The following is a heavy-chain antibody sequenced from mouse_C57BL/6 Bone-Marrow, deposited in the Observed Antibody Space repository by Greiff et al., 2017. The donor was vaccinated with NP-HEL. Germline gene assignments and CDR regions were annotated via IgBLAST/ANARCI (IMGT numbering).Heavy chain of an antibody. CDR3: ARLLYYYGSSHYFDY. CDR1: GYSFTGYF. Sequence: VQLQQSGPELVKPGDSVKISCKASGYSFTGYFMNWVMQSHGKSLEWIGRINPYNGDTFYNQKFKGKATLTVDKSSSTAHMELRSLTSEDSAVYYCARLLYYYGSSHYFDYWGQGTTLTVSS. CDR2: INPYNGDT. D-gene: IGHD1-1*01. J-gene: IGHJ2*01. V-gene: IGHV1-20*01.